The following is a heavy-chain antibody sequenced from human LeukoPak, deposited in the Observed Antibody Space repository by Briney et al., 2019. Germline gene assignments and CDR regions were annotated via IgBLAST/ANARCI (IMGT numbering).Heavy chain of an antibody. Sequence: ASVKVSCKASGGTFSSYAISWVRQAPGQGLEWMGGIIPIFGTANYAQKFQGRVTITADESTSTAYMELSSLRSEDTAVYYCARDQYSSGWPYFGYWGREPWSPSPQ. D-gene: IGHD6-19*01. CDR1: GGTFSSYA. J-gene: IGHJ4*02. CDR3: ARDQYSSGWPYFGY. V-gene: IGHV1-69*13. CDR2: IIPIFGTA.